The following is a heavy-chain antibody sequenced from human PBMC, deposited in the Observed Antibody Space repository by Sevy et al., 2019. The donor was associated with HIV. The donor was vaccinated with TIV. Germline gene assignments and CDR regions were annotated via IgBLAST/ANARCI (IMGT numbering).Heavy chain of an antibody. CDR3: ARDLPPSATTVAHFDY. D-gene: IGHD4-17*01. CDR1: GFPFGSYE. CDR2: INNSGSAK. J-gene: IGHJ4*02. V-gene: IGHV3-48*03. Sequence: GGSLRLSCTASGFPFGSYEMNWVRQAPGKGLEWVSYINNSGSAKYYSDSVRGRFTISRDNAKNSLYLQMNSLRAEDTAVYYCARDLPPSATTVAHFDYWGRGTLVTVSS.